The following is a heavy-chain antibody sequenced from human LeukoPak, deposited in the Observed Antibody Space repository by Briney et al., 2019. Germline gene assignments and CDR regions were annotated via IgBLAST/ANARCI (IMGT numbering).Heavy chain of an antibody. J-gene: IGHJ4*02. V-gene: IGHV1-46*01. Sequence: ASVKVSCKASGYTFTSYYMHWVRQAPGQGLEWMGIINPSGGSTSYAQKFQGRVTMTRDTSTSTVYMELGSLRSEDTAVYYCARDPYGGNSFDYWGQGTLVTVSS. D-gene: IGHD4-23*01. CDR1: GYTFTSYY. CDR3: ARDPYGGNSFDY. CDR2: INPSGGST.